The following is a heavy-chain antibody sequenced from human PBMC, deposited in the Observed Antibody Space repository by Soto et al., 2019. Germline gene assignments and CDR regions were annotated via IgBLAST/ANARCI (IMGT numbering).Heavy chain of an antibody. D-gene: IGHD4-17*01. V-gene: IGHV4-4*02. CDR2: IYHSGST. CDR3: ARALVYGDYDSYFDY. J-gene: IGHJ4*02. Sequence: QVQLQESGPGLVKPSGTLSLTCAVSGGSISSSNWWSWVRQPPGKGLEWIGEIYHSGSTNYNPSLKSRVTIAVDKSKNQFSLKLSSVTAADTAVYYCARALVYGDYDSYFDYWGQGTLVTVSS. CDR1: GGSISSSNW.